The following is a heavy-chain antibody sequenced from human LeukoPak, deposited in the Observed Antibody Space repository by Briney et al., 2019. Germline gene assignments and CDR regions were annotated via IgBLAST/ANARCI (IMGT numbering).Heavy chain of an antibody. V-gene: IGHV3-74*01. CDR3: ARVGEWFYYYYYYMDV. J-gene: IGHJ6*03. CDR1: GFTFSSYW. D-gene: IGHD3-3*01. CDR2: INSDGSST. Sequence: PGGSLRLSCAASGFTFSSYWMHWVRQAPGKGLVWVSRINSDGSSTSYADSVKGRFTISRDNAKNTLYLQMNSLRAEDTAVYYCARVGEWFYYYYYYMDVWGKGTTVTVSS.